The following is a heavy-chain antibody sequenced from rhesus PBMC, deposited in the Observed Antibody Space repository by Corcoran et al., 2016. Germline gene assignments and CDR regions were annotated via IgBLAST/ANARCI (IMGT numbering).Heavy chain of an antibody. Sequence: QVTLRESGPALIKPTQTLGLTCTFSGFSISTYGVGVGWIRQAPGRALEWLASFYWDNDECYSTSLKTRLSIYKDTSKNQVFLTLTNVDPVDTATYYCAHKPYKGWAETYFDYWGQGVLVTVSS. CDR3: AHKPYKGWAETYFDY. D-gene: IGHD1-26*01. CDR2: FYWDNDE. CDR1: GFSISTYGVG. V-gene: IGHV2S2*01. J-gene: IGHJ4*01.